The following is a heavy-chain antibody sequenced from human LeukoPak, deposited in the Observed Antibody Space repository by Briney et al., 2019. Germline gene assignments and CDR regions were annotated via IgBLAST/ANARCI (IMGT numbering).Heavy chain of an antibody. Sequence: SETLSLTCTVSGGSISSGSYYWSWIRQPAGKGLEWIGRIYTSGGTNYNPSLKSRVTISVDTSKNQFSLKLSSVTAADTAVYYCARDGREGQQSNYYYYMDVWGKGTTVTVSS. CDR2: IYTSGGT. CDR3: ARDGREGQQSNYYYYMDV. V-gene: IGHV4-61*02. D-gene: IGHD6-13*01. CDR1: GGSISSGSYY. J-gene: IGHJ6*03.